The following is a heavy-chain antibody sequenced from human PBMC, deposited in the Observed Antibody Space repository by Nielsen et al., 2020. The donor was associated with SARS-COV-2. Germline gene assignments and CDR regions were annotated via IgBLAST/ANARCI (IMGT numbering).Heavy chain of an antibody. CDR2: ISSSRSYI. CDR3: ARDRTGQYYYYGMDV. J-gene: IGHJ6*02. D-gene: IGHD3/OR15-3a*01. CDR1: GFTFSSYS. V-gene: IGHV3-21*01. Sequence: GESLKISCAASGFTFSSYSMNWVRQAPGKGLEWVSSISSSRSYIYYADSVKGRFTISRDNAKNSLYLQMNSLGAEDTAVYYCARDRTGQYYYYGMDVWGQGTTVTVSS.